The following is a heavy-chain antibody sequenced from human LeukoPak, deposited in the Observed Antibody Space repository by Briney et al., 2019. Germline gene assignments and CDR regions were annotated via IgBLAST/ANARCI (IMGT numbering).Heavy chain of an antibody. CDR2: ISYDGSNK. CDR3: ARVPPRPWPPFYGMDV. J-gene: IGHJ6*02. CDR1: GFTFSSYA. V-gene: IGHV3-30-3*01. D-gene: IGHD5-12*01. Sequence: GRSLRLSCAASGFTFSSYAMHWVRQAPGKGLGWVAVISYDGSNKYYADSVKGRFTISRDNSKNTLYLQMNSLRAEDTAVYYCARVPPRPWPPFYGMDVWGQGTTVTVSS.